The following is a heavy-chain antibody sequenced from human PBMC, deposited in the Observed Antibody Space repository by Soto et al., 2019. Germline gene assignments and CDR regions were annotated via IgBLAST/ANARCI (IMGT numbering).Heavy chain of an antibody. CDR3: ARSPPTQTYYDILTGAFDI. V-gene: IGHV4-31*03. Sequence: QVQLQESGPGLVKPSQTLSLTCTVSGGSISSGGYYWSWIRQHPGKGLEWIGYIYYSGSTYYNPSLKSRVTISVDTSKNQFSLKLSSVTAADTAVYYCARSPPTQTYYDILTGAFDIWGQGTMVTVSS. J-gene: IGHJ3*02. D-gene: IGHD3-9*01. CDR1: GGSISSGGYY. CDR2: IYYSGST.